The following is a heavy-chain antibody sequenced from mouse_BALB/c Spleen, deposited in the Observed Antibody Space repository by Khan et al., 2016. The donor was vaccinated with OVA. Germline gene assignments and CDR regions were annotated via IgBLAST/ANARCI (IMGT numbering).Heavy chain of an antibody. D-gene: IGHD1-1*01. Sequence: VQLQESGPGLVAPSQSLSITRTVSGFSLTSFGVNWVRQPPGKGLEWLGVIWGDGSTNYHSTLKSRLIVSKDNSKSQVFLKLISLQTDDTATYYCAKFTPDYYSMDYWGQGTSVTVSS. CDR1: GFSLTSFG. J-gene: IGHJ4*01. CDR3: AKFTPDYYSMDY. V-gene: IGHV2-3*01. CDR2: IWGDGST.